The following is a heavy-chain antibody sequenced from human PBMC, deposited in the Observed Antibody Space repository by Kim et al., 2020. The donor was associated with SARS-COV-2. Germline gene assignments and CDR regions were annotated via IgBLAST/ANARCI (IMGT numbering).Heavy chain of an antibody. V-gene: IGHV3-53*01. Sequence: TYYADSVKGRFTISRDNSKNTLYLQMNSLRAEDTAVYYCARDPVAGFFDYWGQGTLVTVSS. CDR3: ARDPVAGFFDY. J-gene: IGHJ4*02. D-gene: IGHD6-19*01. CDR2: T.